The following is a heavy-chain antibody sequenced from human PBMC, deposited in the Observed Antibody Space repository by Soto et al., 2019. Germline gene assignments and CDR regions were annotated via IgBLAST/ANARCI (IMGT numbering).Heavy chain of an antibody. CDR3: ARRLGPGAFDI. Sequence: QVQLQESGPGLVKPSETLSLTCTVSGGSISSYYWSWIRQPPGKGLEWIGYIYYSGSTNYNPSLKSRGTISVDTSKNQFSLKLSSVTAADTAVYYCARRLGPGAFDIWGQGTMVTVSS. D-gene: IGHD7-27*01. V-gene: IGHV4-59*08. CDR1: GGSISSYY. J-gene: IGHJ3*02. CDR2: IYYSGST.